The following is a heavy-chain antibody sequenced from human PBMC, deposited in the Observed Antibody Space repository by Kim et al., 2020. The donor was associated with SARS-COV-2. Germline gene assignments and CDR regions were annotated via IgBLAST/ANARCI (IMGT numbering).Heavy chain of an antibody. CDR2: IYHSGST. CDR1: GYSISSGYY. Sequence: SETLSLTCTVSGYSISSGYYWGWIRQPPGKGLEWIGSIYHSGSTYYNPSLKSRVTISVDTSKNQFSLKLSSVTAADTAVYYCARDRVVVGATLHYYYYG. V-gene: IGHV4-38-2*02. CDR3: ARDRVVVGATLHYYYYG. D-gene: IGHD1-26*01. J-gene: IGHJ6*01.